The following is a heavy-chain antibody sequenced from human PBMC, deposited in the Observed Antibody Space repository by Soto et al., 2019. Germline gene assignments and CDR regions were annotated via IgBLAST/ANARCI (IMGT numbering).Heavy chain of an antibody. CDR3: AKDRGYYGSGSYIRD. D-gene: IGHD3-10*01. CDR1: GFTFSSYA. V-gene: IGHV3-23*01. Sequence: GGSLRLSCAASGFTFSSYAMSWVRQAPGKGLELVSAISGSGGSTYYADSVKGRFTISRDNSKNTLYLQMNSLRAEDTAVYYCAKDRGYYGSGSYIRDWGQGTLVTVSS. CDR2: ISGSGGST. J-gene: IGHJ4*02.